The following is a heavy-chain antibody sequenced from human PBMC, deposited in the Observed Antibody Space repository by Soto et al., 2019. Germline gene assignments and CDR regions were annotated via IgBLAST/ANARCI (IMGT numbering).Heavy chain of an antibody. D-gene: IGHD3-22*01. CDR1: GGSITNTDW. J-gene: IGHJ4*02. V-gene: IGHV4-4*02. CDR2: ISLSGNT. CDR3: ASRGSSGTF. Sequence: SETLSLTCAVSGGSITNTDWWTWVRQPPGMGLEWVGDISLSGNTNYNPSLEGRAAISLDKSRNQFSLILNSVTAADTAVYYCASRGSSGTFWGQGTLVTVS.